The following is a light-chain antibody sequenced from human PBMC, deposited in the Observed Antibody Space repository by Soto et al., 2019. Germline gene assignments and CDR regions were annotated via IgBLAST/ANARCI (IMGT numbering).Light chain of an antibody. Sequence: QSVLTQPASVSGSPGQSNTISCTGTSSDVGSYNLVSWYQQHPGKAPKLMIYEVSKRPSGVSNRFSGSKSGNTASLTISGLQAEDEADYYCCSYAGSSTSLYVFGTGTKLTVL. CDR3: CSYAGSSTSLYV. J-gene: IGLJ1*01. CDR2: EVS. V-gene: IGLV2-23*02. CDR1: SSDVGSYNL.